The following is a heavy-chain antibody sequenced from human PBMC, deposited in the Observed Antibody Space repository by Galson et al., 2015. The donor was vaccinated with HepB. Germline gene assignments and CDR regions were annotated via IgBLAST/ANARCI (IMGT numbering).Heavy chain of an antibody. CDR1: GYTFTSYD. D-gene: IGHD3-10*01. V-gene: IGHV1-8*01. Sequence: SVKVSCKASGYTFTSYDINWVRQATGQGLEWMGWMNPNSGNTGYAQKFQGRVTMTRNTSISTAYMELSSLRSEDTAVCYCARGLRTMVRGVITPTYWGQGTLVTVSS. J-gene: IGHJ4*02. CDR2: MNPNSGNT. CDR3: ARGLRTMVRGVITPTY.